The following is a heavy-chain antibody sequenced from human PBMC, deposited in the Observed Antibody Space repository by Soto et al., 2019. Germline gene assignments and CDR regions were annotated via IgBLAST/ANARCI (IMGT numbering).Heavy chain of an antibody. Sequence: SVKVSCKASGGTLSSYTFSWVRQAPGQGLEWMGRVIPNLGMTNYAKKLQGRFTIVVDTSTSTAYMEMNSLRSEDTAVYYCASALYFDWWNAFDIWGQGTMVTVSS. CDR1: GGTLSSYT. D-gene: IGHD3-9*01. J-gene: IGHJ3*02. CDR3: ASALYFDWWNAFDI. CDR2: VIPNLGMT. V-gene: IGHV1-69*02.